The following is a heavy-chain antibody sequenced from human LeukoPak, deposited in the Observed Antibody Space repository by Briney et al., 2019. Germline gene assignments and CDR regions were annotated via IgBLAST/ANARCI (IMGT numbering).Heavy chain of an antibody. V-gene: IGHV3-21*01. CDR1: GFTFSSYS. J-gene: IGHJ4*02. Sequence: GGSLRLSCAASGFTFSSYSMNWVRQAPGKGLEWVSSISSSSSYIYYADSVKGRFTISRDNAKNSLYLQMNSLRAEDTAVYYCARDLPRVVAASLDYWGQGTLVTVPS. CDR3: ARDLPRVVAASLDY. CDR2: ISSSSSYI. D-gene: IGHD2-15*01.